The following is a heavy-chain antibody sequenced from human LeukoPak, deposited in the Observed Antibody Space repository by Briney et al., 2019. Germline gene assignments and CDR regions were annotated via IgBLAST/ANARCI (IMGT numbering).Heavy chain of an antibody. V-gene: IGHV4-31*03. CDR2: IYYSGST. J-gene: IGHJ5*02. Sequence: PSETLSLTCTVSGGSISSGGYYWSWIRQHPGKGLEWIGYIYYSGSTYYNPSLKSRVTISVDTSKNQFSLKLSSVTAADTAVYYCASLYSSSSVPPTWGQGTLVTVSS. CDR3: ASLYSSSSVPPT. D-gene: IGHD6-6*01. CDR1: GGSISSGGYY.